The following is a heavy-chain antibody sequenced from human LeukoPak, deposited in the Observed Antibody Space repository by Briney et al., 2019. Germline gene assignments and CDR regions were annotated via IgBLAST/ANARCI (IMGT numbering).Heavy chain of an antibody. CDR3: ARDRASSGYYDDY. D-gene: IGHD3-22*01. J-gene: IGHJ4*02. V-gene: IGHV7-4-1*02. Sequence: GASVKVSCKASGYTFTSYSMNWVRRAPGQGREWMGWINTNTGNPTYAQGFTGRFVFSSDTSVSTAYLQISSLRAEDTAVYFCARDRASSGYYDDYWGQGTLVTVSS. CDR1: GYTFTSYS. CDR2: INTNTGNP.